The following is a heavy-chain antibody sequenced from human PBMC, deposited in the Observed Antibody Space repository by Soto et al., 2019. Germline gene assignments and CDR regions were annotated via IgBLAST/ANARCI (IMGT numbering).Heavy chain of an antibody. CDR3: TRGTRPISTDRGAY. CDR2: IYNDGTYT. Sequence: EVQLVESGGGLVPPGGSVRLSCAASGFIFKMYWMHWVRQSPGKGLVWISRIYNDGTYTDYADSVRGRFTISRDNFNDTMYPQMKNLRAEDSGLYYCTRGTRPISTDRGAYWGQGTQVTVSP. D-gene: IGHD2-15*01. CDR1: GFIFKMYW. V-gene: IGHV3-74*01. J-gene: IGHJ4*02.